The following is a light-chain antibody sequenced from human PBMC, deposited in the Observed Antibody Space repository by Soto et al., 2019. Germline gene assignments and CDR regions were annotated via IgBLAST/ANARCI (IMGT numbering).Light chain of an antibody. CDR2: EVS. J-gene: IGLJ1*01. V-gene: IGLV2-14*01. Sequence: QSALTQPASVSGSPGQSITISCTGTSSDVGGYNYVSWYQQHPGKTPKLMIYEVSNRPSGTSNRFSGSKSGNTASLPISGLQAEYEADYYCSSYTSSSTYVFGTGTKLTVL. CDR3: SSYTSSSTYV. CDR1: SSDVGGYNY.